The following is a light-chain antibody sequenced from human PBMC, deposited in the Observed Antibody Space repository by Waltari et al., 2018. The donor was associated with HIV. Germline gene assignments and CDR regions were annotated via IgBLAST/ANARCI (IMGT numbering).Light chain of an antibody. J-gene: IGLJ3*02. CDR3: SSYAGSNRL. V-gene: IGLV2-8*01. CDR2: EVT. Sequence: QYALTQPPSASGSPGQSVTISCTGTSSAIGAYNYVSWYQHHPGKAPKLMLYEVTKRPSGVPARFSGSKSGNTASLTVSGLQAEDEADYYCSSYAGSNRLFGGGTKVTVL. CDR1: SSAIGAYNY.